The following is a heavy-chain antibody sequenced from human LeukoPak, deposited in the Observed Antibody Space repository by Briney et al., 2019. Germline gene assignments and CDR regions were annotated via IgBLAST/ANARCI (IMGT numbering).Heavy chain of an antibody. CDR3: ARSLSDFYPNWFDP. D-gene: IGHD2-21*01. Sequence: ASVKVSCKASGYTFTSTAMSWVRQAPGQRLEWMGWINAGNGNTKYSQEFQGRVTITRDTSASTVYMELSSLRSEDMAVYYCARSLSDFYPNWFDPWGQGTLVTVSS. CDR2: INAGNGNT. CDR1: GYTFTSTA. V-gene: IGHV1-3*03. J-gene: IGHJ5*02.